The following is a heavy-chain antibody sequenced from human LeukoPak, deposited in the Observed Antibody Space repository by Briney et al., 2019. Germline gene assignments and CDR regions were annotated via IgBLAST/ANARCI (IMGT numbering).Heavy chain of an antibody. Sequence: GGSLRLSCAASGFTFNNYWMTWVRQAPGKGLEWVANIKQDGSEKYYVDSVKGRFTISRDNAKNSLYLQMNSLRAEDTAVYYCARDDCSSISCYHNWFDPWGQGTLVTVSS. CDR3: ARDDCSSISCYHNWFDP. CDR2: IKQDGSEK. CDR1: GFTFNNYW. J-gene: IGHJ5*02. D-gene: IGHD2-2*01. V-gene: IGHV3-7*01.